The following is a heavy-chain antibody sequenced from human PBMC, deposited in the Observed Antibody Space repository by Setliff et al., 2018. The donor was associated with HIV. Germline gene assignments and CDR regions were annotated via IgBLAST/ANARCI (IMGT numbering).Heavy chain of an antibody. J-gene: IGHJ4*02. Sequence: ASVKVSCKASGYTLRRRGISWVRQAPGQGLEWMGWISAYNGNTNYAQKFRGRVTLTTDTSTRTAYMELRSLRSDDTAVYYCARVNDILLGYWVGYFDYWGQGTLVTVSS. CDR3: ARVNDILLGYWVGYFDY. CDR2: ISAYNGNT. CDR1: GYTLRRRG. V-gene: IGHV1-18*01. D-gene: IGHD2-8*01.